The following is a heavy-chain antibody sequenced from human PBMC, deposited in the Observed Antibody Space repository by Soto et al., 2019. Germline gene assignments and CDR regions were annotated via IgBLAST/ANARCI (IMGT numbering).Heavy chain of an antibody. D-gene: IGHD3-9*01. V-gene: IGHV3-23*01. CDR3: AKDPPTYYDIFLDAFDI. J-gene: IGHJ3*02. CDR1: GFTFSSYA. Sequence: EVQLLESGGGLVQPGGSLRLSCAASGFTFSSYAMSWVRQAPGKGLEWVSAISGSGGSTYYADSVKGRFTISRDNSKHTLYLQMNSLRAEDTAVYYCAKDPPTYYDIFLDAFDIWGQGTMVTVSS. CDR2: ISGSGGST.